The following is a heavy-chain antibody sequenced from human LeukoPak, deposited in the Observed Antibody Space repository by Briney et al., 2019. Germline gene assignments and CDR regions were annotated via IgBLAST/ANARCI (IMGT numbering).Heavy chain of an antibody. D-gene: IGHD1-26*01. Sequence: GGSLRLSCAASGFTVSSNYMSWVRQAPGKGLEWVSVIYSGGSTYYADSVKGRFIISRDNSKNTLYLQMNSLRAEDTAVYYCARDRSGSFRFDYWGQGTLVTVSS. CDR3: ARDRSGSFRFDY. J-gene: IGHJ4*02. V-gene: IGHV3-66*02. CDR2: IYSGGST. CDR1: GFTVSSNY.